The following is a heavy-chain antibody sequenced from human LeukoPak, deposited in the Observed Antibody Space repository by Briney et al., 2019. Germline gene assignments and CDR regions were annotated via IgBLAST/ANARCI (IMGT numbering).Heavy chain of an antibody. D-gene: IGHD3-22*01. CDR2: IYPGDSDT. J-gene: IGHJ4*02. CDR1: GYSFATYW. V-gene: IGHV5-51*01. CDR3: ARSSYYYDTQLDY. Sequence: GESLKISCKASGYSFATYWVGWVRQMPGKGLEWMGIIYPGDSDTRYSPSFQGQVTISADKSISTAYLQWSSLKASDTAMYYCARSSYYYDTQLDYWGQGTLVTVSS.